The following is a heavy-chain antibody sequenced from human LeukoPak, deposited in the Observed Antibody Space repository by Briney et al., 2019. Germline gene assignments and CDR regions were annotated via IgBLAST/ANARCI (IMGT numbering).Heavy chain of an antibody. CDR3: ARVVTMIVAGIDAFDI. CDR1: GFTFSGSA. V-gene: IGHV3-21*01. J-gene: IGHJ3*02. CDR2: ISSSSSYI. Sequence: GGSLRLSCAASGFTFSGSAMHWVRQAPGKGLEWVSSISSSSSYIYYADSVKGRFTISRDNAKNSLYLQMNSLRAEDTAVYYCARVVTMIVAGIDAFDIWGQGTMVTVSS. D-gene: IGHD3-22*01.